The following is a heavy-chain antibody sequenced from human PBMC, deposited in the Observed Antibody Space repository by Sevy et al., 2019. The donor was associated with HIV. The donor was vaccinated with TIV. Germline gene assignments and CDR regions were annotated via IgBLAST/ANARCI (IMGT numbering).Heavy chain of an antibody. Sequence: GGSLRLSCAASGFSVSSNYMSWVRQAPGKGPEWVSVIHSGGKISYADSVQGRFPIYRDNSKNTLYLQMNSLRAEDTAVYYYAREDIVLGEDNYYGIDVWGQGTTVTVSS. V-gene: IGHV3-53*01. CDR3: AREDIVLGEDNYYGIDV. D-gene: IGHD2-15*01. J-gene: IGHJ6*02. CDR2: IHSGGKI. CDR1: GFSVSSNY.